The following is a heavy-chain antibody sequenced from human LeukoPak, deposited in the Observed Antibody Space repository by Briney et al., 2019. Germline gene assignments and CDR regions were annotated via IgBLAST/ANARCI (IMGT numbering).Heavy chain of an antibody. CDR1: GFTFSKYA. J-gene: IGHJ5*02. D-gene: IGHD1-7*01. CDR2: ISGSGGAT. CDR3: ARDIRDGRNYGWFDP. V-gene: IGHV3-23*01. Sequence: GGSLRLSCARSGFTFSKYAMTGLRQAPGKGLEWVSSISGSGGATYYEDSVKGRFTISRDNSKNMLYLQMNNLRAEDTAVYRCARDIRDGRNYGWFDPWGQGTLVTVSS.